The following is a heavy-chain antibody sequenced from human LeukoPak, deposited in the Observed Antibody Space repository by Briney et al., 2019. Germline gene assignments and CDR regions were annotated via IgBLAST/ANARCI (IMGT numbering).Heavy chain of an antibody. J-gene: IGHJ4*02. CDR2: IKEDGSAK. V-gene: IGHV3-7*01. Sequence: GGSLRLSCAASGFPFSSYWMTWVRQAPGQGLEWVANIKEDGSAKYHVDSVKGRFTISRDNAKNSLYLQMNSLRVEDTAVYYCTRDTGCSGGACYSFYDYWGQGTLVTVSS. CDR1: GFPFSSYW. CDR3: TRDTGCSGGACYSFYDY. D-gene: IGHD2-21*01.